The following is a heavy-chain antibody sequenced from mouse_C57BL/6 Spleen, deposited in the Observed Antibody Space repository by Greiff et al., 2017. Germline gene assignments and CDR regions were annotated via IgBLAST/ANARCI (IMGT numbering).Heavy chain of an antibody. J-gene: IGHJ4*01. Sequence: QVQLQQSWAELVRPGASVTLSCKASGYTFTDYEMHWVKQTPVHGLEWIGAIDPETGGTAYNQKFKGKAILTADKSSSAAYMELRSLTSEDSAVYDCTDYADYYAMDYWGQGTSVTVSS. CDR2: IDPETGGT. V-gene: IGHV1-15*01. CDR1: GYTFTDYE. CDR3: TDYADYYAMDY. D-gene: IGHD1-1*01.